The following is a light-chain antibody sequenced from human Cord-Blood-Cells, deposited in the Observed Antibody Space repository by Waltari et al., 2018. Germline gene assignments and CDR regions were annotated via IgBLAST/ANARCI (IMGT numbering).Light chain of an antibody. J-gene: IGLJ2*01. CDR3: CSYAGSYTFVV. CDR1: SSDVGGYNH. CDR2: DVS. V-gene: IGLV2-11*01. Sequence: QSALTQPRPVSGSPGQSVTISCTGTSSDVGGYNHLTLYQQHPGKAPKLMIYDVSKRPSGVPDRFSGSKSGNTASLTISGLQAEDEADYYCCSYAGSYTFVVFGGGTKLTVL.